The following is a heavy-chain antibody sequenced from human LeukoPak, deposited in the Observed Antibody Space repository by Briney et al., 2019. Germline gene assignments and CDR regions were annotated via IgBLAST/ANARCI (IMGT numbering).Heavy chain of an antibody. CDR3: ARKAVGHPYYYYYMDV. V-gene: IGHV1-69*05. CDR1: GGTFSSYA. Sequence: ASVKVSCKASGGTFSSYAISWVRQAPGQGLEWMGGIIPIFGTANYAQKFQGRVTITTDESTSTAYMELSSLRSEDTAVYYCARKAVGHPYYYYYMDVWGKGTTVTVSS. D-gene: IGHD4-23*01. J-gene: IGHJ6*03. CDR2: IIPIFGTA.